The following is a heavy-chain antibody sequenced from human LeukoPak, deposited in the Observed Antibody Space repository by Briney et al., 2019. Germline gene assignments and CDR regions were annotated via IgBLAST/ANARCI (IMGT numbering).Heavy chain of an antibody. CDR1: GGSISSSSYY. Sequence: SETLSLTCTVSGGSISSSSYYWGWIRQPPGKGLEWIGSIYYSGSTYYNPSLKSRVTISVDTSKNQFSLKLTSVTAADTAVYYCARQVGGWSPYYFDYWGQGTLVTVSS. CDR2: IYYSGST. D-gene: IGHD6-19*01. J-gene: IGHJ4*02. V-gene: IGHV4-39*01. CDR3: ARQVGGWSPYYFDY.